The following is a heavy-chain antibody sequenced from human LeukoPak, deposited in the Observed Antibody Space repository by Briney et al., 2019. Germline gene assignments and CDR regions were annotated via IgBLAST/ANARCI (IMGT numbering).Heavy chain of an antibody. D-gene: IGHD6-13*01. V-gene: IGHV4-59*01. CDR2: FYYRGST. Sequence: SETLSLTCTVSGDSISSYFWSWIRQPPGKGLEWIAYFYYRGSTNYNPSLRSRVTISVDTPKNQFSLNLSSVTAADTAAYYCALIAPLATEYYFDYWGQGTLVTVSS. CDR1: GDSISSYF. J-gene: IGHJ4*02. CDR3: ALIAPLATEYYFDY.